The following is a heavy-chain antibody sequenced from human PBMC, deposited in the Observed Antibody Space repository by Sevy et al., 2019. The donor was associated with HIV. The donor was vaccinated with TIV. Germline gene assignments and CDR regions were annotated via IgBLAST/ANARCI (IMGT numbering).Heavy chain of an antibody. CDR1: GFTFNGYY. CDR2: ITSSGDRM. CDR3: ARLIGWPNFDY. J-gene: IGHJ4*02. D-gene: IGHD2-15*01. V-gene: IGHV3-11*01. Sequence: GGSLRLSCEASGFTFNGYYMSWVRQAPGKGLEWISYITSSGDRMYYADSLQGRFTISRDNGQNSLFLQMNTLRPEDTAVYFCARLIGWPNFDYWGQGALVTVSS.